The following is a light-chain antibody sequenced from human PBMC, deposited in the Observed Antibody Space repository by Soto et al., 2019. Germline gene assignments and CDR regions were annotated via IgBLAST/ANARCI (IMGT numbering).Light chain of an antibody. CDR1: MRDVGAYNL. V-gene: IGLV2-14*01. CDR3: QSYDSGVTGSV. CDR2: EVR. Sequence: QSALTQPASVSGSAGQSITISCSGTMRDVGAYNLVSWYQQHPGTAPKLIIYEVRNRPSGISSRFSGSRSGNTASLTISGLQPEDEADYYCQSYDSGVTGSVFGTGTKLTVL. J-gene: IGLJ1*01.